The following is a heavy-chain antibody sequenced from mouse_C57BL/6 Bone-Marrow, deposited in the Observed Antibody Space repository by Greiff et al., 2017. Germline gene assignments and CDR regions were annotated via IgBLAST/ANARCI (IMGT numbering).Heavy chain of an antibody. V-gene: IGHV5-6*01. CDR1: GFTFSSYG. J-gene: IGHJ2*01. Sequence: EVQLVESGGDLVKPGGSLKLSCAASGFTFSSYGMSWVRQTPDKRLEWVATISSGGSYTYYPDSVKGRFTISRDNAKNTLYLQMSSLKSEDTAMYYCAGGGYFDYWGQGTTLTVSS. CDR3: AGGGYFDY. CDR2: ISSGGSYT.